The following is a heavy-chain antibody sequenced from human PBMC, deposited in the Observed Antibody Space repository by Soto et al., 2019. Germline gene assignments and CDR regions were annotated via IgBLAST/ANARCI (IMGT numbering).Heavy chain of an antibody. J-gene: IGHJ6*02. CDR2: IWYDGSNK. Sequence: QVQLVESGGGVVQPGRSLRLSCAASGFTFSIYGMHWVRQAPGKGLEWVAVIWYDGSNKYYADSVKGRFTISRDNSKNTLYLQMNSLRAEDTAVYYCAREGGYSYGNYYYYYGMDVWGQGTTVTVSS. CDR1: GFTFSIYG. V-gene: IGHV3-33*01. D-gene: IGHD5-18*01. CDR3: AREGGYSYGNYYYYYGMDV.